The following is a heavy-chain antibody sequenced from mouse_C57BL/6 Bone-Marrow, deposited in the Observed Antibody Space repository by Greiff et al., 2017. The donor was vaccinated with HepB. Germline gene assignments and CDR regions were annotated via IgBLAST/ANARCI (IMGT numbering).Heavy chain of an antibody. CDR3: ATPDSNYEAMDY. Sequence: DVQLQESGPGLVKPSQSLSLTCSVTGYSITSGYYWNWIRQFPGNKLEWMGYISYDGSNNYNPSLKNRISITRDTSKNQFFLKLNSVTTEDTATYYCATPDSNYEAMDYWGQGTSVTVSS. V-gene: IGHV3-6*01. D-gene: IGHD2-5*01. CDR1: GYSITSGYY. J-gene: IGHJ4*01. CDR2: ISYDGSN.